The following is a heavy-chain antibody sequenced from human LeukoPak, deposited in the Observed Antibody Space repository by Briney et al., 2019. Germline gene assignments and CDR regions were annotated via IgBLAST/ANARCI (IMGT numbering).Heavy chain of an antibody. V-gene: IGHV3-66*01. CDR2: IYSGGNT. CDR3: ARGALHLYYFDYWG. Sequence: GGSLRLSCTASGVTVSGNYMSWVRQAPGKGLDWVSVIYSGGNTFYADSVKGRFTISRDNSKNTVYLQMNSLRAEDTAVYYCARGALHLYYFDYWGWGQGTLVTVSS. D-gene: IGHD2/OR15-2a*01. CDR1: GVTVSGNY. J-gene: IGHJ4*02.